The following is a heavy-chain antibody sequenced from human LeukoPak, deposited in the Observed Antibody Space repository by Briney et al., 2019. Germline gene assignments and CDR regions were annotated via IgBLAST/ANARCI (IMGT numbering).Heavy chain of an antibody. V-gene: IGHV4-39*01. CDR1: GGSISSSNYY. Sequence: SETLSHTCSVSGGSISSSNYYWGWIRQPPGKGLEWIGSIYYSGGTYYNPSLKSRVTISVDTSKKQFSLKLSSVTAADTAVYYCARHEVYYDSSGYSFAPYYFDYWGQGILVTVSS. J-gene: IGHJ4*02. D-gene: IGHD3-22*01. CDR2: IYYSGGT. CDR3: ARHEVYYDSSGYSFAPYYFDY.